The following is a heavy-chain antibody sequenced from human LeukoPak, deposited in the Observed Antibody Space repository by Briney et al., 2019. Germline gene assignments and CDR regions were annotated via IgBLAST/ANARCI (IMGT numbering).Heavy chain of an antibody. D-gene: IGHD7-27*01. CDR3: ASRKLGNDY. Sequence: KSAETLSLTCTISGGSVSDYYWSWLRQSPGKGLEWIGYIYHTGSTSYSPSLKSRVTISADTSQNQFPLKLSSVTAADTAVYYCASRKLGNDYWGQGTLVTVSS. J-gene: IGHJ4*02. CDR1: GGSVSDYY. CDR2: IYHTGST. V-gene: IGHV4-59*02.